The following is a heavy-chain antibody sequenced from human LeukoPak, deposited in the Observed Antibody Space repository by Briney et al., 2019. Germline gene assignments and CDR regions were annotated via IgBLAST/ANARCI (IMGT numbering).Heavy chain of an antibody. CDR3: ARYAGGGRYYLDY. CDR2: INPSGGST. Sequence: ASVKVSCKASGYTFTSYYMHWVRQAPGQGLEWMGIINPSGGSTSYAQKFQGIVTMIRDTSTSTVYMELSSLRSEDTAVYYCARYAGGGRYYLDYWGQGTLITVSS. V-gene: IGHV1-46*01. CDR1: GYTFTSYY. D-gene: IGHD2-15*01. J-gene: IGHJ4*02.